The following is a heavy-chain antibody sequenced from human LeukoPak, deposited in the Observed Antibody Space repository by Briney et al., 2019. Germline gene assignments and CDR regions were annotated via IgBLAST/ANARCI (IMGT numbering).Heavy chain of an antibody. CDR2: IYYTGST. J-gene: IGHJ4*02. D-gene: IGHD5-12*01. Sequence: SETLSLTCTVSDGSIRSSSYYWSWIRQPPGKGLEWIGSIYYTGSTYYNPSLKSRVTISVDTSKNQFSLKLSSVTAADTAVYYCARDGRGYSGYRFDYWGQGTLVTVSS. CDR3: ARDGRGYSGYRFDY. V-gene: IGHV4-39*07. CDR1: DGSIRSSSYY.